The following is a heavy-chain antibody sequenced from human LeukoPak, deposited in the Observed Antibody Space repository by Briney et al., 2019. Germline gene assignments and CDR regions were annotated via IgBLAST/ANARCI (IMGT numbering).Heavy chain of an antibody. CDR2: ISSNGHST. J-gene: IGHJ2*01. CDR1: GFTFSSYA. D-gene: IGHD2-21*02. V-gene: IGHV3-64*01. CDR3: ARSRLVLTHLDL. Sequence: PGGSLRLSCAASGFTFSSYAMHWVRQAPGKGLEYVSAISSNGHSTYYASSVKGRFTFSRDNSKNTLYLQMGSLRAEDMAVYYCARSRLVLTHLDLWGRGTLVTVSS.